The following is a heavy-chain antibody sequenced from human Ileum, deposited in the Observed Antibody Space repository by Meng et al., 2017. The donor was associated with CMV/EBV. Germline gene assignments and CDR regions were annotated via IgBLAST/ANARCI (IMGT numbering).Heavy chain of an antibody. CDR1: GFSLRTYA. CDR3: VKSAAVGTQYFDL. CDR2: IRDDGNNK. Sequence: GESLKISCAASGFSLRTYAMHWVRQVSGKGLEWVAFIRDDGNNKYYGDSVKGRFTISRDNSKDTVYLEMNSLRPEDTAVYYCVKSAAVGTQYFDLWGRGTPVTVSS. V-gene: IGHV3-30*02. J-gene: IGHJ4*01. D-gene: IGHD6-13*01.